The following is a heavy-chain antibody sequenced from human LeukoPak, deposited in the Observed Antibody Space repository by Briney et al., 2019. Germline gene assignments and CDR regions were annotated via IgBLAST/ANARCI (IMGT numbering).Heavy chain of an antibody. CDR1: GGSFSAYY. Sequence: SETLSLTCAVYGGSFSAYYWNWIRQTPGKGLEWIGEINQSGRTKYNPSLKSRLTTSVDTSKNQFSLNLRSVTAADTAVYYCARVDSMTSRRFDPWGQGILVTVSS. CDR2: INQSGRT. D-gene: IGHD4-11*01. J-gene: IGHJ5*02. V-gene: IGHV4-34*01. CDR3: ARVDSMTSRRFDP.